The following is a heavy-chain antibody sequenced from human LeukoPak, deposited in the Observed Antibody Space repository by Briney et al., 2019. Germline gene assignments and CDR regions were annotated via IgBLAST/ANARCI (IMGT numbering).Heavy chain of an antibody. CDR2: ISGSGGST. D-gene: IGHD5-24*01. CDR1: GFTFSSYA. J-gene: IGHJ4*02. CDR3: ACNLEMATTPPDY. V-gene: IGHV3-23*01. Sequence: GGSLRLSCAASGFTFSSYAMSWVRRAPGKGLEWVSAISGSGGSTYYADSVKGRFTISRDNSKNTLSLQMNSLRAEDTAVYFYACNLEMATTPPDYWGQGTLVTVSS.